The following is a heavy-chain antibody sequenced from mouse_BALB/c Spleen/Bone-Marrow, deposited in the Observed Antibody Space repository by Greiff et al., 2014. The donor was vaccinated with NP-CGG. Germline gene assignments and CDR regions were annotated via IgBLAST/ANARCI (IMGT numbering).Heavy chain of an antibody. J-gene: IGHJ2*01. CDR3: ARGAPFDY. V-gene: IGHV1-87*01. CDR2: IYPGDGDA. CDR1: GYTFTSYW. Sequence: QVQLQQSGAELARPGASVKLSCKASGYTFTSYWMQWVKQRPGQGLEWIGAIYPGDGDATYTQKFNGKATLTADKSSSTAYMQLSSLASEDFAVYYCARGAPFDYWGQGTTLTVSS.